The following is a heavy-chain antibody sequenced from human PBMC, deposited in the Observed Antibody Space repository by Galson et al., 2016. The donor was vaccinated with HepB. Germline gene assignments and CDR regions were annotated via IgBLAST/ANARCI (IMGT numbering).Heavy chain of an antibody. J-gene: IGHJ4*02. CDR1: GFRFSGYA. CDR3: AKDAILACGTGCYADY. CDR2: ISGSGEHT. D-gene: IGHD2-2*01. Sequence: SLRLSCAASGFRFSGYAMTWVRQAPGKGLEWVSGISGSGEHTYYADNVKGRFTISRDNSKTTLYVQMPSLRVEDTAVYYCAKDAILACGTGCYADYWGQGTLVTVSS. V-gene: IGHV3-23*01.